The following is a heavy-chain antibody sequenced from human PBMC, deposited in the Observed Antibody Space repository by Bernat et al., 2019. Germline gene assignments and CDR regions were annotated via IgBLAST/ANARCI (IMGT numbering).Heavy chain of an antibody. CDR1: GFTFTNFA. J-gene: IGHJ4*02. D-gene: IGHD6-19*01. V-gene: IGHV3-30-3*01. CDR3: VRGLGPSGLGSGWPLCC. Sequence: QVHLVESGGGVVQSGRSLRVSCAASGFTFTNFAIHWVRQAPGKGLEWVAVISYDGNSKYSEDAVKGRFIITRDNSKRTLSLQMNSLRPDDTAVYYCVRGLGPSGLGSGWPLCCWGQGTQVTVSS. CDR2: ISYDGNSK.